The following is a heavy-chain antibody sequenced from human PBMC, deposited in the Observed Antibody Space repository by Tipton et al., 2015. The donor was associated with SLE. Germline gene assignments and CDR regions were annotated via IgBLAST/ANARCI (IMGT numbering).Heavy chain of an antibody. CDR2: IYTSGST. J-gene: IGHJ4*02. CDR1: GGSITGGNYC. V-gene: IGHV4-61*02. Sequence: TLSLTCTVSGGSITGGNYCWTWIRQPAGKGLEWIGRIYTSGSTNYNPSLNSRVTMSIDTSKNQFSLKLTSVTAADTAVYYCARQLGWGDPFAFDYWGQGTLVTVSP. CDR3: ARQLGWGDPFAFDY. D-gene: IGHD2-21*02.